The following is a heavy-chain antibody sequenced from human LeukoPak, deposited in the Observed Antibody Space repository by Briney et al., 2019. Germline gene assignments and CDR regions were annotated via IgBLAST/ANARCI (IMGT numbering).Heavy chain of an antibody. CDR1: GFILSGYW. CDR2: IKDDGSRK. CDR3: ARECIDGYYESSGYDL. V-gene: IGHV3-7*01. Sequence: GGSLRLSCAASGFILSGYWMTWVRQAPGKGLEWVANIKDDGSRKHDVDSARGRFTISRDNAKNSLYLDMNSLRAEDTAVYYCARECIDGYYESSGYDLWGQGTLVTVSS. D-gene: IGHD3-22*01. J-gene: IGHJ4*02.